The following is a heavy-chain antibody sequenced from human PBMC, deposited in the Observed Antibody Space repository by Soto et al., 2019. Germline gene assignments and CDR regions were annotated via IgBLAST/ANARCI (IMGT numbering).Heavy chain of an antibody. J-gene: IGHJ6*02. CDR3: ARVPSLYSGYDQISSYYGMDV. CDR1: DDSINSDKYY. Sequence: PSETLSLTCSVSDDSINSDKYYWGWIRQPPGKGLEWIGSIYYRGNAYYNPSLQTRVTISLDTSNIQFSLKLSSVTAADTAVYYCARVPSLYSGYDQISSYYGMDVWGQGTTVTVSS. CDR2: IYYRGNA. D-gene: IGHD5-12*01. V-gene: IGHV4-39*07.